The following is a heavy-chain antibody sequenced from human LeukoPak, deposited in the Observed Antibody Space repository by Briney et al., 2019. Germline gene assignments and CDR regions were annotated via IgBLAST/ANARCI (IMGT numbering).Heavy chain of an antibody. CDR3: ARDRQYYYGSGSYKSAGAPDHYYYGMDV. CDR2: IIPILGIA. J-gene: IGHJ6*02. V-gene: IGHV1-69*04. D-gene: IGHD3-10*01. CDR1: GGTFSSYA. Sequence: GASVKVSCKASGGTFSSYAISWVRQAPGQGLEWMGRIIPILGIANYAQKFQGGVTITADKSTSTAYMELSSLRSEDTAVYYCARDRQYYYGSGSYKSAGAPDHYYYGMDVWGQGTTVTVSS.